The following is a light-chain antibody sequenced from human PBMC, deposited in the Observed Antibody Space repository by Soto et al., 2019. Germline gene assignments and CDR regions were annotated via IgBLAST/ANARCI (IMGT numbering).Light chain of an antibody. Sequence: EIVLTQSPGTLSLSPGERATPSCRASQSVSSSYLAWYQQKPGQAPSLLIYGASRRATGIPDRFSGSGSGTDFTLTISRLEPEDFATYYCQQSYSTPRTFGQGTKVEIK. V-gene: IGKV3-20*01. CDR3: QQSYSTPRT. J-gene: IGKJ1*01. CDR1: QSVSSSY. CDR2: GAS.